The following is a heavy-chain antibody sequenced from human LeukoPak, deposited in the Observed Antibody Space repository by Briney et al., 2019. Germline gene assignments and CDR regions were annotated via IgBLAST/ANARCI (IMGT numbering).Heavy chain of an antibody. CDR3: ASYTNWGLSRYYFDY. D-gene: IGHD7-27*01. CDR1: GGSISSSSYY. J-gene: IGHJ4*02. Sequence: SETLSLTCTVSGGSISSSSYYWGWIRQPPGKGLEWIGSIYYSGSTYYNPSLKSRVTISVDTSKNQFSLKLSSVTAADTAVYYCASYTNWGLSRYYFDYWGQGTLVTVSS. CDR2: IYYSGST. V-gene: IGHV4-39*01.